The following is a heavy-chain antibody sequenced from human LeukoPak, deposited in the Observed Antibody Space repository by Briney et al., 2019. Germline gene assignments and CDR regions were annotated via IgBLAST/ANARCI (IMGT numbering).Heavy chain of an antibody. CDR1: GYTFTSYD. V-gene: IGHV1-8*01. CDR2: MNPNSGNT. Sequence: ASVKVSCKASGYTFTSYDINWVRQATGQGLEWMGWMNPNSGNTGYAQKFQGRVTMTRNTSISTAYMELSGLRSEDTAVYYCARGNVVWGYYYYYYMDVWGKGTTVTISS. J-gene: IGHJ6*03. CDR3: ARGNVVWGYYYYYYMDV. D-gene: IGHD7-27*01.